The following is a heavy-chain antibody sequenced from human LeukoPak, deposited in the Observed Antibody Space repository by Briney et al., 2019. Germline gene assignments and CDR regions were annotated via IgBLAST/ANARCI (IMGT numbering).Heavy chain of an antibody. CDR1: GFTFSSHW. V-gene: IGHV3-7*01. D-gene: IGHD6-19*01. CDR3: AKDRVGVAGTEYNWFDP. CDR2: IKQDGSES. J-gene: IGHJ5*02. Sequence: GGSLRLSCAASGFTFSSHWMDWVRQAPGKGLEWVANIKQDGSESYYLDSVKGRFTISRDNAKSSLYLQMNSLRAEDTAVYYCAKDRVGVAGTEYNWFDPWGQGTLVTVSS.